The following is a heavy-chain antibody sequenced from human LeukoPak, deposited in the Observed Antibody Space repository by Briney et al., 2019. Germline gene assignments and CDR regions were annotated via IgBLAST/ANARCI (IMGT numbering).Heavy chain of an antibody. J-gene: IGHJ3*02. CDR2: IYTSGST. V-gene: IGHV4-4*07. D-gene: IGHD3-10*01. CDR3: ARDGDGTLWFRELSLGAFDI. Sequence: PSETLSLTCTVSGGSISSYYWSWTRQPAGKGLEWIGRIYTSGSTNYNPSLKSRVTMSVDTSKNQFSLKLSSVTAADTAVYYCARDGDGTLWFRELSLGAFDIWGQGTMVTVSS. CDR1: GGSISSYY.